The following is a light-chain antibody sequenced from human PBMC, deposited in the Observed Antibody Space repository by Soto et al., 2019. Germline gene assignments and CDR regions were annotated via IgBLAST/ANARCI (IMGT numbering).Light chain of an antibody. CDR3: QSYDSSLSGV. Sequence: QSVLTQPPSVSGAPGQRVTISCTGSSSNIGAGYDVHWYQQFPGTAPKLLIYGNSNRPSAVPDRFSGSKSGTSASLAITGLQAEDEADYYCQSYDSSLSGVFGSGTKVTVL. J-gene: IGLJ1*01. CDR2: GNS. V-gene: IGLV1-40*01. CDR1: SSNIGAGYD.